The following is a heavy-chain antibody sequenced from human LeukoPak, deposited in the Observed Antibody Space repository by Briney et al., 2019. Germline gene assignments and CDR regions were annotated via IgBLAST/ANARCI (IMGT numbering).Heavy chain of an antibody. J-gene: IGHJ4*02. CDR1: GFTFGDYA. CDR3: TRRRLSSWQDNYFDF. D-gene: IGHD6-13*01. Sequence: GGSLRLSCTASGFTFGDYAMSWVRQAPGKGLEWVSFIRSEAAGGTTEYAASVKGRFTISRDDSKSIAYLHMNALKIEDTAVYYCTRRRLSSWQDNYFDFWGQGTLVTDSS. V-gene: IGHV3-49*04. CDR2: IRSEAAGGTT.